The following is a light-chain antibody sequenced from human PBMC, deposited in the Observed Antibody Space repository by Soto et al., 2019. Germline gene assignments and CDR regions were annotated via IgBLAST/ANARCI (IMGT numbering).Light chain of an antibody. J-gene: IGKJ1*01. Sequence: EIVMTQSPVTLSVSPGERATLSCRASQNISRSLAWYQQKTGQGPSLLIYGTSTRAGGVPARFSGSGSGTDFTLTISRLEPEDFAVYYCQQYGSSGTFGQGTKV. CDR3: QQYGSSGT. CDR1: QNISRS. CDR2: GTS. V-gene: IGKV3-20*01.